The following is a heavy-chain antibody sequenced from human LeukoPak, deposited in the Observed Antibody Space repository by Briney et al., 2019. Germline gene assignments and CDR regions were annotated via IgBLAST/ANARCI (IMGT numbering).Heavy chain of an antibody. V-gene: IGHV1-2*02. CDR1: GYTFTGYY. Sequence: ASVKVSCKASGYTFTGYYMHWVRQAPGQGLEWMGWINPNSGGTNYAQKFQGRVTMTRDTSISTAYMELSRLRSDDTAVYYCARDLSYSSSWYLGLLDYWGQGTLVTVSS. D-gene: IGHD6-13*01. CDR3: ARDLSYSSSWYLGLLDY. CDR2: INPNSGGT. J-gene: IGHJ4*02.